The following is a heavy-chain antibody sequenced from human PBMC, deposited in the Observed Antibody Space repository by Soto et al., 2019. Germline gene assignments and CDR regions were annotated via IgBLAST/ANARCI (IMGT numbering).Heavy chain of an antibody. CDR2: INSGGNT. CDR1: GFGVSNNY. D-gene: IGHD5-18*01. Sequence: EVQLVESGGGLVQPGGSLRLSCAASGFGVSNNYMSWVRQAPGKGLEWVSAINSGGNTYYADSVKGRFTISRDNSKKXVHXQMNSVGAEDTAVYYWARGGDSYGSGEYSCYGMDVWGQGTKVTVSS. CDR3: ARGGDSYGSGEYSCYGMDV. V-gene: IGHV3-66*01. J-gene: IGHJ6*02.